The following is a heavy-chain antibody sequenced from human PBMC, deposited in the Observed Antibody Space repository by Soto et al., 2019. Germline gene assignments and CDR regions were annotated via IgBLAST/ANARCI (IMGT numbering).Heavy chain of an antibody. CDR1: GFTVSTNY. CDR3: ARSMGTMNFFDY. Sequence: EVQLVESGGGLVQPGGSLRLSCAASGFTVSTNYMSWVRQAPGKGLEWVSIIYSGGSTYHADSIKSRFTISRDNSKNTLYFQMNNLRAEDTAVYYCARSMGTMNFFDYWGQGTLVTVSS. V-gene: IGHV3-66*01. CDR2: IYSGGST. J-gene: IGHJ4*02. D-gene: IGHD3-22*01.